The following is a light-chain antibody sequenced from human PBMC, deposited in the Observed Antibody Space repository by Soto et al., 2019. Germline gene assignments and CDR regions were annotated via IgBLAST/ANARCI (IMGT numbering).Light chain of an antibody. J-gene: IGKJ5*01. CDR1: QSVSSN. V-gene: IGKV3-15*01. CDR3: QQYNNWPIT. CDR2: GAS. Sequence: EIVMTQSPATLSVSPGSRSRLSCRASQSVSSNLAWYQQKPGQAPRLLIYGASTRATGIPARFSGSGSGTEFTLTISSLQSEDFAVYYCQQYNNWPITFGQGTRLEIK.